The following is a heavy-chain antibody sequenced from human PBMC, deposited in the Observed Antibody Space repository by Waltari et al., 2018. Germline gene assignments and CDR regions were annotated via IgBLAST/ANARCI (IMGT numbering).Heavy chain of an antibody. Sequence: QVQLVQSGAEVKKPGASVKVSCKASAYTFTGYYIHWLRQAPGQGLEWMGWISPNSGDTNYAQKFQGRVTMTRDTSTTTAYMELSRLTSDDTAVFYCARGDFRLSYYYMDVWGKGTTVTVSS. CDR2: ISPNSGDT. D-gene: IGHD3-3*01. V-gene: IGHV1-2*02. CDR3: ARGDFRLSYYYMDV. J-gene: IGHJ6*03. CDR1: AYTFTGYY.